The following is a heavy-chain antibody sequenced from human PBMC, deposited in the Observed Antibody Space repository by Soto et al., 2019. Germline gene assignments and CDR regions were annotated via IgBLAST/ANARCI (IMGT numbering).Heavy chain of an antibody. D-gene: IGHD5-12*01. J-gene: IGHJ4*02. CDR1: GGRFSSYT. Sequence: GASVKVSCTASGGRFSSYTISWVRQAPGQGLEWMGRIIPILGIANYAQKFQGRVTITADKSTSTAYMGLSSLRSEDTAVYYCARAWSGYDFYFDYWGQGTLVTVSS. V-gene: IGHV1-69*02. CDR3: ARAWSGYDFYFDY. CDR2: IIPILGIA.